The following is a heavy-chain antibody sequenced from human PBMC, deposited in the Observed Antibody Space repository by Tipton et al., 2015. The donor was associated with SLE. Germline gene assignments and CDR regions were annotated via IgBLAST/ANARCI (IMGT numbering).Heavy chain of an antibody. Sequence: TLSLTCTVSGYSISSGFYWGWIRQPPRKGLEWIGNIYHSGSTFYNPSLKSRVTISVDTSKNQFSLKLSSVTAADTAVYYCARSDMDSEDWFDPWGQGTLVTVSS. J-gene: IGHJ5*02. V-gene: IGHV4-38-2*02. CDR2: IYHSGST. CDR3: ARSDMDSEDWFDP. D-gene: IGHD5-18*01. CDR1: GYSISSGFY.